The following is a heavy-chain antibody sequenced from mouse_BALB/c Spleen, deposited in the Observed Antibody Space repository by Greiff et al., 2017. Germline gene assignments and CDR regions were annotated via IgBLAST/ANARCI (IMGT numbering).Heavy chain of an antibody. CDR3: ARDIGDGYYAMDY. D-gene: IGHD2-3*01. CDR1: GFTFTDYY. J-gene: IGHJ4*01. CDR2: IRNKANGYTT. V-gene: IGHV7-3*02. Sequence: EVKLVESGGGLVQPGGSLRLSCATSGFTFTDYYMSWVRQPPGKALEWLGFIRNKANGYTTEYSASVKGRFTISRDNSQSILYLQMNTLRAEDSATYYCARDIGDGYYAMDYWGQGTSVTVSS.